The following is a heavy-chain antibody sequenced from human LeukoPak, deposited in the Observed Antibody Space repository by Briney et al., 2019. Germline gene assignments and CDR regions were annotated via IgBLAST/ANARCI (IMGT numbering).Heavy chain of an antibody. D-gene: IGHD2-21*02. J-gene: IGHJ6*03. V-gene: IGHV3-23*01. CDR2: ITGSGGHT. Sequence: GGSLRLSCESSGFTFSNYAMAWVRQSPGKGLEWVSGITGSGGHTYYADSVKGRFTSSRDNSKNTLYLQMNSLRAEDTAVYYCTKDLTDYHYYYTDVWGKGTTVIVSS. CDR3: TKDLTDYHYYYTDV. CDR1: GFTFSNYA.